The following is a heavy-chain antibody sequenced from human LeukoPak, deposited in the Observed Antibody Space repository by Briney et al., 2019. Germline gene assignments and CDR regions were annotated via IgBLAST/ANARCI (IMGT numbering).Heavy chain of an antibody. D-gene: IGHD5-18*01. Sequence: GGSLRLSCAASGFTFDDYAMHWVRQAPGKGLEWVSLISGDGDSTYYADSVKGRFTISRDNSKNSLYLQMNSLRAEDTALLYCAKDKYSYGYNSDYWGQGTLVTVSS. CDR3: AKDKYSYGYNSDY. CDR1: GFTFDDYA. J-gene: IGHJ4*02. V-gene: IGHV3-43*02. CDR2: ISGDGDST.